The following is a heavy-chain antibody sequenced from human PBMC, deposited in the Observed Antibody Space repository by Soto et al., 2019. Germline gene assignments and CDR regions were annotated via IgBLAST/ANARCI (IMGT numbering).Heavy chain of an antibody. D-gene: IGHD3-3*01. Sequence: SETLSLTCTVSGGSVSSGSYYWSWIRQPPGKGLEWIGYIYYSGSTNYNPSLKSRVTISVDTSKNQFSLKLSSVTAADTAVYYCGRTRFARAVRICWVGPLGQGNLVTVS. CDR3: GRTRFARAVRICWVGP. J-gene: IGHJ5*02. V-gene: IGHV4-61*01. CDR1: GGSVSSGSYY. CDR2: IYYSGST.